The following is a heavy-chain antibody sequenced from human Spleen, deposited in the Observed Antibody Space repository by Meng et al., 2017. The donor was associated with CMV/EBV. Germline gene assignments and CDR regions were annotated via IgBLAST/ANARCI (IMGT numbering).Heavy chain of an antibody. CDR1: GYTFTGYS. CDR3: ARIRWLDNWFDP. V-gene: IGHV1-2*06. CDR2: INPDSGGA. D-gene: IGHD6-19*01. J-gene: IGHJ5*02. Sequence: CKASGYTFTGYSLHWVRQAPGQGLEWMGRINPDSGGANYAEKFQGRVTMTRDTSISTAYMELRRLRFDDTAVYYCARIRWLDNWFDPWGQGTLVTVSS.